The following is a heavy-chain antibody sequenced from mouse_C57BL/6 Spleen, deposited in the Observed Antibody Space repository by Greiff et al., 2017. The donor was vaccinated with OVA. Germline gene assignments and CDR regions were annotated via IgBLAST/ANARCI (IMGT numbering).Heavy chain of an antibody. J-gene: IGHJ2*01. V-gene: IGHV1-53*01. Sequence: QVQLQQSGTELVKPGASVKLSCKASGYTFTSYWMHWVKQRPGQGLEWIGNINPSNGGTNYNEKFKSKATLTVDKSSSTAYMQLSSLTSEDSAVYYCARMKGIIPGFDYWGQGTTLTVSS. CDR2: INPSNGGT. CDR1: GYTFTSYW. D-gene: IGHD1-1*01. CDR3: ARMKGIIPGFDY.